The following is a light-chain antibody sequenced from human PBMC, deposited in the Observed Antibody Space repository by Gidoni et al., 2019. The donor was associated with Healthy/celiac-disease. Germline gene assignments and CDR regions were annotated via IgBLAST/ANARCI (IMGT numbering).Light chain of an antibody. Sequence: IQMTQSPSSLSASVGDRVTITCRASQSISSYLNWYQQKPGKTPKLLIYAASSSQSGVPSRFSGSGSGTDFTLTISSLQPEDFATYYCQQSYSTPRLTFXGXTKVEIK. CDR3: QQSYSTPRLT. CDR2: AAS. V-gene: IGKV1-39*01. CDR1: QSISSY. J-gene: IGKJ4*01.